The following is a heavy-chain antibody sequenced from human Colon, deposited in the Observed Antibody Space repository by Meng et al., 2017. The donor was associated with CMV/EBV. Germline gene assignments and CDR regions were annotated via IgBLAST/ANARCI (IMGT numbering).Heavy chain of an antibody. J-gene: IGHJ4*02. CDR2: VNHRGTTI. CDR1: GFTFSDYE. V-gene: IGHV3-48*03. Sequence: GGSLRLYCVGSGFTFSDYEMNWVRQAPGMGLEWVAYVNHRGTTIFYADSVKGRFTISRDNSKNTLSLQMNSLRAEDTAIYYCAKRYTNNWYYFDYWGQGTLVTVSS. D-gene: IGHD6-13*01. CDR3: AKRYTNNWYYFDY.